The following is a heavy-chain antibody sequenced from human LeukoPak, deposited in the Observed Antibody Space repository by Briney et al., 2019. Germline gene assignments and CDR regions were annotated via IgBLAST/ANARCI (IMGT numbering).Heavy chain of an antibody. D-gene: IGHD6-6*01. J-gene: IGHJ6*03. CDR3: ARDVRDLYYYMDV. CDR1: AGSISTYY. V-gene: IGHV4-59*01. Sequence: SETLSLTCTVSAGSISTYYWNWIRQPPVKGLEWIGYIYYSGRTNYNPSLMSRVTISLDTSKKQVSLKLRSVTAADTAVYYCARDVRDLYYYMDVWGKGTTVTVSS. CDR2: IYYSGRT.